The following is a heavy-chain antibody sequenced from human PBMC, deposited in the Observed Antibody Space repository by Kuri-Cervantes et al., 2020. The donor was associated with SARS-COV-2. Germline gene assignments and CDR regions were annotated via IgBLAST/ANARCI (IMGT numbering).Heavy chain of an antibody. J-gene: IGHJ6*03. CDR1: GGSISSYY. CDR3: ARGRGQLWGYYYMDV. D-gene: IGHD5-18*01. Sequence: SETLSLTCTVSGGSISSYYWSWIRQPPGKGLEWIGEINHSGSTNYNPSLKSRVTISVDTSKNQFSLKLSSVTAADTAVYYCARGRGQLWGYYYMDVWGKGTTVTVSS. CDR2: INHSGST. V-gene: IGHV4-34*01.